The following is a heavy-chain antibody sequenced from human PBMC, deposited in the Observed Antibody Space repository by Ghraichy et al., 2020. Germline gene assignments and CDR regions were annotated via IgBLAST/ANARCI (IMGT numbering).Heavy chain of an antibody. D-gene: IGHD1-26*01. CDR3: AADVIVGATGGCDY. V-gene: IGHV1-3*01. CDR2: INAGNGNT. CDR1: GYPFTSYA. J-gene: IGHJ4*02. Sequence: ASVKVSCKPSGYPFTSYAMHWVRQAPGQRLEWMGWINAGNGNTKYSQKFQGRVTITRDTSASTAYMELGSLRSEDTAVYYCAADVIVGATGGCDYWGQGTLVTISA.